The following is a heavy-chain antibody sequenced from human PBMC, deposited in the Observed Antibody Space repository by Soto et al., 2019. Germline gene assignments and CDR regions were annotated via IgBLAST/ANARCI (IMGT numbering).Heavy chain of an antibody. CDR3: ARDNYSSSWTGGFDY. Sequence: ASVKVSCKASGYTFTSYGISWVRQAPGQGLEWMGIINPSSGNTSYAQKFQGRVTMTRDTSTSTVYMELSSLRSEDTAVYYCARDNYSSSWTGGFDYWGQGTLVTVSS. D-gene: IGHD6-13*01. J-gene: IGHJ4*02. CDR2: INPSSGNT. CDR1: GYTFTSYG. V-gene: IGHV1-46*01.